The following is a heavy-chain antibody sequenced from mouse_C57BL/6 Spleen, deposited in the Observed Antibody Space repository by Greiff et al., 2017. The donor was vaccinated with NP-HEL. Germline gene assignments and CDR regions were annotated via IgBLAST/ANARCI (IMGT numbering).Heavy chain of an antibody. CDR2: IDPSDSYT. V-gene: IGHV1-59*01. CDR3: ARSGSSVDWFAY. CDR1: GYTFTSYW. Sequence: QVQLQQPGAELVRPGTSVKLSCKASGYTFTSYWMHWVKQRPGQGLEWIGVIDPSDSYTNYNQKFKGKATLTVDTSSSTAYMQLSSLTSEDSAVYYCARSGSSVDWFAYWGQGTLVTVSA. D-gene: IGHD1-1*01. J-gene: IGHJ3*01.